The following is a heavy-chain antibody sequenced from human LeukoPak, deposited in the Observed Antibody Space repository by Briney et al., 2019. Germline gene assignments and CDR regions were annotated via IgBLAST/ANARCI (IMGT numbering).Heavy chain of an antibody. D-gene: IGHD1-1*01. V-gene: IGHV3-53*01. CDR1: GLSVSSTY. J-gene: IGHJ4*02. Sequence: GGSLRLSCVASGLSVSSTYMTWVRQAPGKGLEWVSVIYSGGGTNYPDSVKGRFSISRDNSKNTLYLQMKSLRAEDTAVYYCVGEGTYWGQGTLVTVPS. CDR3: VGEGTY. CDR2: IYSGGGT.